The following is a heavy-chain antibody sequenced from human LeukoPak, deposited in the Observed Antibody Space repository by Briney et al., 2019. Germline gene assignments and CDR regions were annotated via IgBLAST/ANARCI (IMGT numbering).Heavy chain of an antibody. Sequence: GGSLRLSCAASGFTFDDYTMHWVRQAPGKGLEWVSLISWDGGSTYYADSVKGRFTISRDNSKNSLYLQMNSLRTEDTALYYCAKAGRKYSSSSFDYWGQGTLVTVSS. D-gene: IGHD6-6*01. CDR1: GFTFDDYT. V-gene: IGHV3-43*01. CDR3: AKAGRKYSSSSFDY. J-gene: IGHJ4*02. CDR2: ISWDGGST.